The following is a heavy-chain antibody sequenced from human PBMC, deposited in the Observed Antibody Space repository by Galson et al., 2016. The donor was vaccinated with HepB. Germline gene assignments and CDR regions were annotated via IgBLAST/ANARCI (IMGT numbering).Heavy chain of an antibody. J-gene: IGHJ4*02. CDR1: GYTFTRYY. V-gene: IGHV1-46*01. CDR2: INPSGGST. CDR3: ARGGYYDSSGSLRY. D-gene: IGHD3-22*01. Sequence: SVKVSCKASGYTFTRYYIRWVRQAPGQGLEWMGVINPSGGSTKDAQKFQGRVTMTRDTSTSTVYMELSSLRSEDTAVYFCARGGYYDSSGSLRYWGQGTLVTVSS.